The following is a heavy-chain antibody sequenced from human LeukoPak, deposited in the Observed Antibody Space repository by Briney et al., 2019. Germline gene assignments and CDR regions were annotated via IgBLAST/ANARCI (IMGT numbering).Heavy chain of an antibody. V-gene: IGHV3-23*01. Sequence: GSLRLSCAASGFTFSSYAMGWVRQAPGKGLEWVSAISGNGGSIYYADSVKGHFTILRDNSKNRLYLQMNSLRADDSAVYYCAKGKTFYDFWSGYEYWGQGTLVTVSS. D-gene: IGHD3-3*01. J-gene: IGHJ4*02. CDR2: ISGNGGSI. CDR3: AKGKTFYDFWSGYEY. CDR1: GFTFSSYA.